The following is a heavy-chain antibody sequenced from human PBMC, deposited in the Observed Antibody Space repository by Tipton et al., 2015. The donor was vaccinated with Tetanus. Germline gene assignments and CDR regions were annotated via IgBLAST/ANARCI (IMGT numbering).Heavy chain of an antibody. Sequence: SLRLSCAASGFTFGSYGMHWVRQAPGKGLEWVAVISYDGSNKYYADSVKGRFTISRDNSKNTLYLQMNSLRAEDTAVYYCAKDDIDFWSGYSASFDVWGQGTTVTVSS. V-gene: IGHV3-30*18. D-gene: IGHD3-3*01. CDR1: GFTFGSYG. CDR3: AKDDIDFWSGYSASFDV. CDR2: ISYDGSNK. J-gene: IGHJ6*02.